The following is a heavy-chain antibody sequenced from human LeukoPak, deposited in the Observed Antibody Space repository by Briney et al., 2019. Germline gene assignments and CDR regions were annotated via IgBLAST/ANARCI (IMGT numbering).Heavy chain of an antibody. Sequence: GGSLRLSCAASGFTFSSYAMSWVRQAPGKGLEWVSAISGSGGSTYYADSVKGRFTISRDNSKNTLYLQMNSLRAGDTAVYYCAKDGGWLGHFDYWGQGTLVTVSS. CDR3: AKDGGWLGHFDY. V-gene: IGHV3-23*01. D-gene: IGHD6-19*01. CDR1: GFTFSSYA. CDR2: ISGSGGST. J-gene: IGHJ4*02.